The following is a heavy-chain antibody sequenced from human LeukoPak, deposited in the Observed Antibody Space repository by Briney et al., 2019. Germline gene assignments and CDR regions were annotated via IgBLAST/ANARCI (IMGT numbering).Heavy chain of an antibody. CDR1: GYTFTSYY. D-gene: IGHD2-21*01. J-gene: IGHJ4*02. Sequence: ASVKVSCKASGYTFTSYYMHWVRQAPGQGLEWMGIINPSSGSTSYAQKVQGRVTMTRDTSTSTVYMEMSSLRSEDSAVYYCARDSSRGGDCFDYWGQGTLVTVSS. CDR3: ARDSSRGGDCFDY. CDR2: INPSSGST. V-gene: IGHV1-46*01.